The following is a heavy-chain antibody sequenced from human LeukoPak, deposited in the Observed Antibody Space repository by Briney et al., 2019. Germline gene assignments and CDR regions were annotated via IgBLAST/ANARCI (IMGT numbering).Heavy chain of an antibody. D-gene: IGHD2-2*01. CDR3: ARDPYCSSTSCYERGYYYYGMDV. J-gene: IGHJ6*04. CDR1: GGTFSSYA. Sequence: ASVKVSCKASGGTFSSYAISWVRQAPGQGLEWTGGIIPIFGTANYAQKFQGRVTITADKSTSTAYMELSSLRSEDTAVYYCARDPYCSSTSCYERGYYYYGMDVWGKGTTVTVSS. V-gene: IGHV1-69*06. CDR2: IIPIFGTA.